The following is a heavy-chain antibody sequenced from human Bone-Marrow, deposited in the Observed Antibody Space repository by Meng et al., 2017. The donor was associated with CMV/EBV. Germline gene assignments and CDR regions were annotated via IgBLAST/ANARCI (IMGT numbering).Heavy chain of an antibody. CDR1: GFSFQKYA. CDR2: ISYDGNNQ. D-gene: IGHD2-15*01. V-gene: IGHV3-30*04. J-gene: IGHJ6*02. Sequence: GGSLRLSCVASGFSFQKYAMYWVRQAPSKGLEWVAVISYDGNNQHYADSVKGRFTISRDNAKNSLYLQMNSLRTEDTAIYYCARDCSGGSCYPHYYYGMGVWGQGTTVTVSS. CDR3: ARDCSGGSCYPHYYYGMGV.